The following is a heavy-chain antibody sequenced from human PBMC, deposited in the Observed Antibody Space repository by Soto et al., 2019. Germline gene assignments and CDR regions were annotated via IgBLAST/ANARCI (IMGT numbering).Heavy chain of an antibody. CDR1: GGSFSGYY. V-gene: IGHV4-34*01. D-gene: IGHD3-22*01. CDR3: ASIYDSSGYYYGNNWFDP. Sequence: SETLSLTCAVHGGSFSGYYWDWIRQPPGKGLEWIGEINHGGTSNYNPSLKSRAIISVDTSKNQFSLELSSVTAADTAVYYCASIYDSSGYYYGNNWFDPRGQGTLVAVS. J-gene: IGHJ5*02. CDR2: INHGGTS.